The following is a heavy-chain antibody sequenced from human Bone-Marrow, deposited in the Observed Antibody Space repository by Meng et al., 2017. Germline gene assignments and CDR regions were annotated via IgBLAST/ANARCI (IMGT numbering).Heavy chain of an antibody. V-gene: IGHV1-2*06. CDR1: GFTFPDYW. D-gene: IGHD6-13*01. CDR3: ARDEDISAAGKLFGDY. J-gene: IGHJ4*02. CDR2: INPKSGDT. Sequence: QVELVQAGAGVKKPGASVKGPCKASGFTFPDYWLHWVRRAPGQGLEWMGRINPKSGDTHYAQRFQGRVTMTGDTSISTAYMELSGLRSDDTAMYYCARDEDISAAGKLFGDYWGQGTLVTVSS.